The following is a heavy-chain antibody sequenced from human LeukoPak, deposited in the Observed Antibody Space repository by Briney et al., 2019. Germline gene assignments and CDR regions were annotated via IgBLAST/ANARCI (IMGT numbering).Heavy chain of an antibody. CDR2: IRYDGSKK. Sequence: GGSLRLSCAVSGFTFSSYGMHWVRQAPGKGLEWVAFIRYDGSKKDYGDSVKGRFTISRDNSKNTLYLQMNSLRVEDTAVYYCARGEYYYDSSGYFYYMDVWGKGTTVTISS. CDR3: ARGEYYYDSSGYFYYMDV. CDR1: GFTFSSYG. V-gene: IGHV3-30*02. J-gene: IGHJ6*03. D-gene: IGHD3-22*01.